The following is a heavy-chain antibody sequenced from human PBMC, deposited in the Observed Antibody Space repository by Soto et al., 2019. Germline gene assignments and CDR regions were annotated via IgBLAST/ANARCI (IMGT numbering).Heavy chain of an antibody. D-gene: IGHD1-26*01. V-gene: IGHV4-28*01. Sequence: QVQLQESCPGLVKPSDTLSLTCAVSGYSISSSNWWGWIRQPPGKGLEWIGYIYYSGTTYYNPSLKSRVTMSVDTSKNQISLNLTSVRVVDTAVYYCSRREIHSPIDYWGQGTLVTVSS. CDR2: IYYSGTT. CDR1: GYSISSSNW. J-gene: IGHJ4*02. CDR3: SRREIHSPIDY.